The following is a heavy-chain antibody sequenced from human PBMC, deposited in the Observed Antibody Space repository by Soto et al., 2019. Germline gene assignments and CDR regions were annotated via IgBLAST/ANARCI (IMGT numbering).Heavy chain of an antibody. CDR1: GFEFSAYW. V-gene: IGHV3-7*01. CDR3: ARGRYNAGDYPRFFDY. J-gene: IGHJ4*02. CDR2: IRKDGTEK. Sequence: EVTLVESGGALVQPGGSLRVSCAASGFEFSAYWMTWVRQAPGKGLEWVANIRKDGTEKYYADSVWGRFSVFRDNAKNGVFLKMNSLKDEDTGIYYCARGRYNAGDYPRFFDYCGQGTLVTVSS. D-gene: IGHD3-16*02.